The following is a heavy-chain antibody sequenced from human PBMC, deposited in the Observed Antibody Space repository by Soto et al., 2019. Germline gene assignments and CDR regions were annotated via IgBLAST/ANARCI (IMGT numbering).Heavy chain of an antibody. CDR2: IIPIFGTA. Sequence: QVQLVQSGAEVKKPGSSVKVSCKASGGTFSSYAISWVRQAPGQGLEWMGGIIPIFGTADNAQKFQGRVTITADEPTSTAYMELSSLRPEDTAVCYCASAWWPSYYYGMDVWGQGTTVTVSS. V-gene: IGHV1-69*12. CDR1: GGTFSSYA. D-gene: IGHD2-15*01. J-gene: IGHJ6*02. CDR3: ASAWWPSYYYGMDV.